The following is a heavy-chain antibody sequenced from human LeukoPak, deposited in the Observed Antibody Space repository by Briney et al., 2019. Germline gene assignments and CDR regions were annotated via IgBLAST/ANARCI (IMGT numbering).Heavy chain of an antibody. D-gene: IGHD4-17*01. Sequence: GGSLRLSCAASGFTFSSYWMSWVRQTPGKGLEWVANIKQDGSEKYYVDSVKGRFTISRDNAKNSLYLQMNSVRAEDTAVYYCARDRGDYGDCHDYWGQGTLVTVSS. CDR3: ARDRGDYGDCHDY. V-gene: IGHV3-7*01. J-gene: IGHJ4*02. CDR1: GFTFSSYW. CDR2: IKQDGSEK.